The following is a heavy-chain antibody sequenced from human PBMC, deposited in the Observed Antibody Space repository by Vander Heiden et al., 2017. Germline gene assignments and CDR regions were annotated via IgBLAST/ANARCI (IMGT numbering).Heavy chain of an antibody. CDR2: IYPADSET. D-gene: IGHD4-17*01. CDR3: ARQNDGNYGDYPYEF. J-gene: IGHJ4*02. Sequence: LGQSGAEVKTPGESLKISCQASGYTFSDPWIGWVRQMPGKGLESMGVIYPADSETRYSPSFEGQVTMSVDKSTNTAYLEWRSLKASDSAMYYCARQNDGNYGDYPYEFWGQGTQVTVSS. V-gene: IGHV5-51*01. CDR1: GYTFSDPW.